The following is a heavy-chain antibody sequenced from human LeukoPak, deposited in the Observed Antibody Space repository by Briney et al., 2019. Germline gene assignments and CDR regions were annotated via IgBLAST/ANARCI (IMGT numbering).Heavy chain of an antibody. CDR2: IKGSAEAT. D-gene: IGHD1-14*01. CDR3: AKEGDEVSFDY. V-gene: IGHV3-23*01. J-gene: IGHJ4*02. Sequence: GGSLRLSCEASGFTFSSYIMTWVRQAPGKGLEWVSTIKGSAEATFYADSVKDRFTISRDNSKNTLYLQMNSLRAEDTAVYYCAKEGDEVSFDYWGQGTLVTVSS. CDR1: GFTFSSYI.